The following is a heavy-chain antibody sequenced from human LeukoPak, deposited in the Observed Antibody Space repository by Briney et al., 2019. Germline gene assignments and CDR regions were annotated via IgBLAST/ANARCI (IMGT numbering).Heavy chain of an antibody. V-gene: IGHV4-34*01. J-gene: IGHJ5*02. CDR1: GGSFSGYY. CDR3: ARGVPLFSVVVAATYNWFDP. Sequence: SETLSLTCAVYGGSFSGYYWSWIRQPPGKGLEWIGEINHSGSTNYNPSLKSRVTISVDTSKNQFSLKLSSVTAADTAVYYCARGVPLFSVVVAATYNWFDPWGQGTLVTVSS. D-gene: IGHD2-15*01. CDR2: INHSGST.